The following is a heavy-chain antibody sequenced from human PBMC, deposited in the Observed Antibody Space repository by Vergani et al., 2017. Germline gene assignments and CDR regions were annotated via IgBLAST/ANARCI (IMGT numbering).Heavy chain of an antibody. Sequence: EVQLVESGGGLVQPGGSLRLSCAASGFTVSSNYTSWVRQAPGKGLEWVSVIYSGGSTYYADSVKGRFTISRHNSKNTLYLQMNSLRAEDTAVYYCARDRVDIVATTTYYYYYYGMDVWGQGTTVTVSS. CDR1: GFTVSSNY. J-gene: IGHJ6*02. CDR2: IYSGGST. V-gene: IGHV3-53*04. CDR3: ARDRVDIVATTTYYYYYYGMDV. D-gene: IGHD5-12*01.